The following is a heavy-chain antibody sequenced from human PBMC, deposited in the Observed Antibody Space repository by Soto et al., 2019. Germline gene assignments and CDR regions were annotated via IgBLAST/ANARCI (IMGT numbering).Heavy chain of an antibody. CDR3: AREASAVVSLDY. V-gene: IGHV1-2*02. CDR2: INPNSGDT. D-gene: IGHD6-19*01. J-gene: IGHJ4*02. CDR1: GYIFTAYS. Sequence: ASVKVSCKASGYIFTAYSMHWVQQAPGQGLEWMGWINPNSGDTIYAQEFQGRITLTADTSVSTAYMELSELPSDDTATYHCAREASAVVSLDYWGQGTLVTVSS.